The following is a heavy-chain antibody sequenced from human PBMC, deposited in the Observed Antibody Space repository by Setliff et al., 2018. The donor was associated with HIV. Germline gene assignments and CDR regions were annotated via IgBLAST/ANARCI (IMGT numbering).Heavy chain of an antibody. D-gene: IGHD5-12*01. CDR2: IDHSGGP. Sequence: SETLSLTCAVYGSPFDNYYWSWIRQSPGKGLEWIGEIDHSGGPNYKSSLKSRVTITIDTSKDQFSLKVTSVTAADTAIYYCARGPVSGYDRGWVDSWGQGTQVTVSS. V-gene: IGHV4-34*01. CDR3: ARGPVSGYDRGWVDS. J-gene: IGHJ4*02. CDR1: GSPFDNYY.